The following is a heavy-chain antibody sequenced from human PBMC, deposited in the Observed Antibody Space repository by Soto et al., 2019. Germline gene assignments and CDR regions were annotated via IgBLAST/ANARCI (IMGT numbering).Heavy chain of an antibody. V-gene: IGHV1-69*06. J-gene: IGHJ3*02. D-gene: IGHD2-15*01. CDR3: ARYWSAGTLYGAFDI. CDR1: GGTFSDFT. Sequence: QVQLVQSGSEVKTPGSSVKVSCKASGGTFSDFTLSWLRQAPGRGLEWMGGIIPMIGATNNAQKLKGRVTITADKGTGTVYMGLNSLRSDETGGYYCARYWSAGTLYGAFDIWGQGAEGTVS. CDR2: IIPMIGAT.